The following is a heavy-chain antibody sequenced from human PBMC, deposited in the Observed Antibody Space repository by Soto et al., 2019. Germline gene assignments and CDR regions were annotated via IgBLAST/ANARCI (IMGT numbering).Heavy chain of an antibody. CDR3: AKESVDYDGSGGYFDY. CDR1: GFTFSSYG. CDR2: ISYDGSNK. D-gene: IGHD3-10*01. V-gene: IGHV3-30*18. J-gene: IGHJ4*02. Sequence: QVQLVESGGGVVQPGRSLRLSCAASGFTFSSYGMHWVRQAPGKGLEWVAVISYDGSNKYYADSVKGRFTISRDNSKNTRYLQMNFLRDEDTAVYYCAKESVDYDGSGGYFDYWGQGSLVTVSS.